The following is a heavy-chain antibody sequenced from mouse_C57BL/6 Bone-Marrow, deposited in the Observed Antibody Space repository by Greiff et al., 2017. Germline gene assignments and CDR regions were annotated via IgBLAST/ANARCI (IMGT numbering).Heavy chain of an antibody. V-gene: IGHV5-16*01. CDR1: GFTFSDYY. J-gene: IGHJ1*03. Sequence: EVQVVESEGGLVQPGSSMKLSCTASGFTFSDYYMAWVRQVPEKGLEWVANINYDGSSTYYLDSLKSRFIISRDNAKNILYLQMSSLKSEDTATYYCARDRPYGSSYWYFDVWGTGTTVTVSS. D-gene: IGHD1-1*01. CDR2: INYDGSST. CDR3: ARDRPYGSSYWYFDV.